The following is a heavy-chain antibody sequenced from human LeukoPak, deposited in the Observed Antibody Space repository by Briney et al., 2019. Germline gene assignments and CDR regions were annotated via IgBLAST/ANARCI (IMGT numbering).Heavy chain of an antibody. Sequence: PSETPSLTCGVSGGSISNTNWWTWVRQPPGKGLEWIGEVNLQGSTNYNPSLKSRVAISVDKSENHSSLKLTSVTAADTAVYYCAREGGPYRPLDYSGQGTLVTVAS. CDR3: AREGGPYRPLDY. J-gene: IGHJ4*02. V-gene: IGHV4-4*02. CDR2: VNLQGST. CDR1: GGSISNTNW.